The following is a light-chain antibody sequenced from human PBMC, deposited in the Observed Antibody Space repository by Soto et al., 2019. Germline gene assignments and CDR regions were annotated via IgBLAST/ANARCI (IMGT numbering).Light chain of an antibody. CDR3: QQSYSTPPTT. J-gene: IGKJ5*01. Sequence: DIQLTQSPSSLSASVGDRVTMTSRASQSISSYLNWYQQRPGKAPNLLIYATSSLRTGVPSRFRGSRSGADFTLTISNLQPEDFATYYCQQSYSTPPTTFGQGTRLEIK. CDR1: QSISSY. V-gene: IGKV1-39*01. CDR2: ATS.